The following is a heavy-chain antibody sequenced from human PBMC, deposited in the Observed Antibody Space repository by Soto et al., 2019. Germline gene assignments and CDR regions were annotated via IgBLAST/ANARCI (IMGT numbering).Heavy chain of an antibody. CDR3: ARTYDGSGPNSGGYGFDI. V-gene: IGHV4-61*08. CDR1: GGSIISGDYY. Sequence: SETLSLTCTVSGGSIISGDYYWSWIRQPPGKGLEWIGYIYYSGSTNYNPSLKSRVTISVDTSKNQFSLKLTSVTAADTAVYYCARTYDGSGPNSGGYGFDIWGQGTMVTVSS. J-gene: IGHJ3*02. D-gene: IGHD3-22*01. CDR2: IYYSGST.